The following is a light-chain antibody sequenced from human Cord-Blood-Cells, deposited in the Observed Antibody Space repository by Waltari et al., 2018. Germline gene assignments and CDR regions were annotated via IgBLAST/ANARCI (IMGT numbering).Light chain of an antibody. CDR2: EVS. CDR1: SSDVGGYTL. V-gene: IGLV2-23*02. CDR3: CSYAGSSTFYV. J-gene: IGLJ1*01. Sequence: QSPLTQPAPVSGSPGHPITLPCTGTSSDVGGYTLFSWYQQHPGKAPKLMIYEVSKRPSGVSNRFSGSKSGNTASLTISGLQAEDEADYYCCSYAGSSTFYVFGTGTKVTVL.